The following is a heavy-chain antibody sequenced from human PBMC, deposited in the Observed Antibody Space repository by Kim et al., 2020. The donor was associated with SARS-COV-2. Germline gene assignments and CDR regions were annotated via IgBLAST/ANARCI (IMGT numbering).Heavy chain of an antibody. D-gene: IGHD6-13*01. V-gene: IGHV5-51*01. CDR2: IYPDDSET. J-gene: IGHJ6*02. CDR3: ARPVAATGHYYYYGMDV. CDR1: GYSFTSYW. Sequence: GESLKISCKGSGYSFTSYWIGWVRQMPGKGLEWMGIIYPDDSETRYSPSFQGQVTVSADKSISTAYLQWSSLKASDTAMYYCARPVAATGHYYYYGMDVWGQGTTVTVSS.